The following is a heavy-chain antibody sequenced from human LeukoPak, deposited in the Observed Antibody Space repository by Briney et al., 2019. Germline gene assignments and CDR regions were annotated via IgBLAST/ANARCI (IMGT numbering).Heavy chain of an antibody. CDR1: GFTFSNYA. D-gene: IGHD3-9*01. V-gene: IGHV3-23*01. Sequence: GGSLRLSCAASGFTFSNYAMSWVRQATWNRLQWVSAITGSGGNTYYADSVKGRFTISRDNSKNTVFLQMNSLRAEDTAVYYCAKWGDYDVLTGYYVSDYWGQGALVTVSS. CDR3: AKWGDYDVLTGYYVSDY. J-gene: IGHJ4*02. CDR2: ITGSGGNT.